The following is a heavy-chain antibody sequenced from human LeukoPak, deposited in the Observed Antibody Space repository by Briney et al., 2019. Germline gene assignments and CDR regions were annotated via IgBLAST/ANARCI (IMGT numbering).Heavy chain of an antibody. D-gene: IGHD2-15*01. V-gene: IGHV4-59*01. J-gene: IGHJ6*03. CDR1: GGSISSYY. CDR2: IYYSGST. CDR3: ARTMEGYCSGGSCYQYSYYMDV. Sequence: SETLSLTCTVSGGSISSYYWSWIRQPPGKGLEWIGYIYYSGSTNYNPSLKSRVTISVDTSKNQFSLKLTSVTAADTAVYYCARTMEGYCSGGSCYQYSYYMDVWGKGTTVAVSS.